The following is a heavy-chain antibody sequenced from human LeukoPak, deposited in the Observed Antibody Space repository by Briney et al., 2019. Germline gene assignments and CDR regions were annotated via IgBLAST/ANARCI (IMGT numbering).Heavy chain of an antibody. CDR1: GGSFSGYY. J-gene: IGHJ3*02. D-gene: IGHD5-18*01. V-gene: IGHV4-34*01. CDR3: ARDSDSYGPNDAFDI. Sequence: SETLSLTCAVYGGSFSGYYWSWIRQPPGKGLEWIGEINHSGSTNYNPSLKSRVTISVDTSKNQFSLKLSSVTAADTAVYYCARDSDSYGPNDAFDIWGQGTMVTVSS. CDR2: INHSGST.